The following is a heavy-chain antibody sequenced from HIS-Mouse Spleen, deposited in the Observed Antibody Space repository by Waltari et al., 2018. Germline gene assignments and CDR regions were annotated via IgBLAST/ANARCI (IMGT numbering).Heavy chain of an antibody. CDR1: ADSVSSNSSA. J-gene: IGHJ4*02. V-gene: IGHV6-1*01. D-gene: IGHD6-13*01. Sequence: QVQLQQSGPGLVKPLQTLSLTCAISADSVSSNSSALNWMRQPPSRGLEWLGRTYYRSKWYNDYAVSVKSRITINPDTSKNQFSLQLNSVTPEDTAVYYCARSGFVAAAGTIDYWGQGTLVTVSS. CDR2: TYYRSKWYN. CDR3: ARSGFVAAAGTIDY.